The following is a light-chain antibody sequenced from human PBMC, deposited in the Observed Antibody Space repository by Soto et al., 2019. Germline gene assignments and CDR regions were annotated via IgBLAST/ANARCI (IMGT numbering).Light chain of an antibody. J-gene: IGKJ3*01. Sequence: DIVMTQSPATLSVAPGERVTFSCRASQGVSRKLAWYQHKPGQAPRLLISGASTRATGIPARFSGSGSGTEFTLTISSLQSEDFAVYYCQQRSNWPSFGPGTKVDIK. CDR1: QGVSRK. CDR2: GAS. CDR3: QQRSNWPS. V-gene: IGKV3-15*01.